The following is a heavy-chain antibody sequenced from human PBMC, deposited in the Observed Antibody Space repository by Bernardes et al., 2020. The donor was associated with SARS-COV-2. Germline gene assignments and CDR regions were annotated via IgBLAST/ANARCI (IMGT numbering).Heavy chain of an antibody. CDR2: IYYSGST. Sequence: ATLSPTRTGSGRSISRSSDYWGWLRQPPGKGLEWIGSIYYSGSTYYNPSLKSRVTISVDTSKNQFSLKLSSVTAADTAVYYCARHGCSSTSCYWRNWFDPWGQGTLVTVSS. J-gene: IGHJ5*02. CDR1: GRSISRSSDY. CDR3: ARHGCSSTSCYWRNWFDP. V-gene: IGHV4-39*01. D-gene: IGHD2-2*01.